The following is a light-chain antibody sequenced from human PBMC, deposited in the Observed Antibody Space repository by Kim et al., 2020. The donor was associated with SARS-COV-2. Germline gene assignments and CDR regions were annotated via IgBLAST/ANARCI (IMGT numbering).Light chain of an antibody. J-gene: IGLJ3*02. CDR3: QSAYSSGTYRV. CDR1: AVPKQY. V-gene: IGLV3-25*03. CDR2: KDS. Sequence: SPGQTARITCAGDAVPKQYAYWYQQKPGQAPVLVIYKDSERPSGIPERFSGYSSGTTVTLTIRGVQAEDEADYYCQSAYSSGTYRVFGGGTQLTVL.